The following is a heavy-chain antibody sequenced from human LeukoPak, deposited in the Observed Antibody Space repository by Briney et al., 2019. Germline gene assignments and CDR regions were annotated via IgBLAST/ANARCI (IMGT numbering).Heavy chain of an antibody. J-gene: IGHJ4*02. CDR3: THGSMYQLDY. CDR2: ISGSGGTT. V-gene: IGHV3-23*01. Sequence: GGSLRLSCAASGFTYSSYAMSWVRQAPGTGLEWVSVISGSGGTTYYTDSVKGRFTISRDNSKNTLYLQMNSLRAEDTAVYYCTHGSMYQLDYWGQGTLVTVSS. CDR1: GFTYSSYA. D-gene: IGHD2-2*01.